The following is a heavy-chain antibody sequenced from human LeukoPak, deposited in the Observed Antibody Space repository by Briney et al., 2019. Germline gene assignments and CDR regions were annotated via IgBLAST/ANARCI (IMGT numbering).Heavy chain of an antibody. Sequence: GASVKVSCKASGYTFTDYYIHWVRQAPGRGLEWMGWINPNTGGTNYAQKFQGRVTMTRDTSIRTAYMELSRLRSDDTAVYYCARPRAFSYGQMYYFDYWGQGALVIVSS. D-gene: IGHD5-18*01. J-gene: IGHJ4*02. CDR3: ARPRAFSYGQMYYFDY. V-gene: IGHV1-2*02. CDR1: GYTFTDYY. CDR2: INPNTGGT.